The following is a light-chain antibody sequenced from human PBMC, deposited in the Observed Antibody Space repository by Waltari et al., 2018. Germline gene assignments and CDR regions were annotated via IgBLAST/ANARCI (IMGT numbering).Light chain of an antibody. CDR2: DVD. J-gene: IGLJ3*02. CDR3: CSYAGNYPYWV. V-gene: IGLV2-11*01. Sequence: SAVSPPPSAPHARGHPVSIPCPGTSRDVGNRNYLSWYQQFPGKAPQLIIYDVDKRPSGVPDRFSGSKSGNTASLFISGVQAEDEADYYCCSYAGNYPYWVFGGGTSLTVL. CDR1: SRDVGNRNY.